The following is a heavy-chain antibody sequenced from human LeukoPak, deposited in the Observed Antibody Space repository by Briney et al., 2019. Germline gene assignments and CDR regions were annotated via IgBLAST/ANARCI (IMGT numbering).Heavy chain of an antibody. CDR1: GFTFSSYA. D-gene: IGHD1-26*01. CDR3: ARDVHRGSYYYYGMDP. CDR2: ISYDGSIK. J-gene: IGHJ5*02. V-gene: IGHV3-30*04. Sequence: GGSLRLSCAASGFTFSSYAMHWVRQAPGKGLEWVAVISYDGSIKYYADSVKGRFTISRDNSKNTLFLQMNSLRVEDTAVYYCARDVHRGSYYYYGMDPWGQGTLVTVSS.